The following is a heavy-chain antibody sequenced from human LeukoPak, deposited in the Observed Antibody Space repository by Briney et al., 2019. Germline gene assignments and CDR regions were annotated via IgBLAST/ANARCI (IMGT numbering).Heavy chain of an antibody. D-gene: IGHD6-25*01. CDR3: ARHRGCSSGSDAFDI. J-gene: IGHJ3*02. V-gene: IGHV4-34*01. CDR2: INHSGST. Sequence: SETLSLTCAVYGGSFSGYYWSWIRQPPGKGLEWIGEINHSGSTNYNPSLKSRVTISVDTSKNQFSLKLSSVTAADTAVYYCARHRGCSSGSDAFDIWGQGTMVTVSS. CDR1: GGSFSGYY.